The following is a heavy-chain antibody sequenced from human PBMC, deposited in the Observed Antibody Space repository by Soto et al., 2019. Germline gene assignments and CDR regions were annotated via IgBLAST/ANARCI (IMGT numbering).Heavy chain of an antibody. J-gene: IGHJ4*02. Sequence: SETLSLTCTVSGGSISSYYWSWIRQPPGKGLEWIGYIYYSGSTNYNPSLKSRVTISVDTSKNQFSLKLSSVTAADTAVYYCARGMTTVIISPYYFDYWGQGTLVTVSS. CDR1: GGSISSYY. V-gene: IGHV4-59*08. CDR3: ARGMTTVIISPYYFDY. CDR2: IYYSGST. D-gene: IGHD4-17*01.